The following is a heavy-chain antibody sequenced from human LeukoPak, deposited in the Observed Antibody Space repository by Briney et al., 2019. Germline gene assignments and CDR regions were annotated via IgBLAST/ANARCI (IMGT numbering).Heavy chain of an antibody. V-gene: IGHV4-59*01. CDR2: IHASGST. CDR3: AGGDIEWLRSPGTLYYIDH. J-gene: IGHJ4*02. Sequence: PSETLFLTCTASGGSISNYYWSWIRQPPGRGLEWIGYIHASGSTNYNSSLKSRVTISVDTSKNLFSLRLRSVTAADTAVYYCAGGDIEWLRSPGTLYYIDHWGPGTLVTVSS. D-gene: IGHD5-12*01. CDR1: GGSISNYY.